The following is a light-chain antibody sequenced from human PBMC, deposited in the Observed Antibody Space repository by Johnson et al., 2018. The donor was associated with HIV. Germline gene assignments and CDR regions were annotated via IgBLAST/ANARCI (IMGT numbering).Light chain of an antibody. CDR2: DDN. Sequence: QSVLTQPPSVSAAPGQKVTISCSGSSPNIGNNYVSWYQQFPGAAPKLLIYDDNKRPSRIPDRFSGSKSGTSATLGLTGLQTGDEADFYCGAWDSSLSAGVFGTGTKVTVL. CDR3: GAWDSSLSAGV. CDR1: SPNIGNNY. J-gene: IGLJ1*01. V-gene: IGLV1-51*01.